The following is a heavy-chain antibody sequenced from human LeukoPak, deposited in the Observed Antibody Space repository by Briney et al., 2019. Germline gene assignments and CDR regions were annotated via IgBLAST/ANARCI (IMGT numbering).Heavy chain of an antibody. J-gene: IGHJ4*02. D-gene: IGHD2-15*01. V-gene: IGHV3-23*01. CDR2: ISGSGVST. Sequence: GGSLRLSCAASGFTFSSFAMSWVRQAPGKGLEWVSAISGSGVSTYYADSVKGRFTISRDNSKNTLYLQMNSLRAEDTAVYYCAKGLDIVVVVAAFDYWGQGTLVTVSS. CDR1: GFTFSSFA. CDR3: AKGLDIVVVVAAFDY.